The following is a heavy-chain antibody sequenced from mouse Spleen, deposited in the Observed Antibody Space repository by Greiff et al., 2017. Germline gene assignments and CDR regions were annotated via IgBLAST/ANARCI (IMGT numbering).Heavy chain of an antibody. CDR3: ARDYGSTFYAMDY. CDR2: INPSNGRT. V-gene: IGHV1S81*02. CDR1: GYTFTSYW. Sequence: QVQLQQSGAELVKPGASVKLSCKASGYTFTSYWMHWVKQRPGQGLEWIGEINPSNGRTNYNEKFKSKATLTVDKSSSTAYMQLSSLTSEDSAVYYCARDYGSTFYAMDYWGQGTSVTVSS. D-gene: IGHD1-1*01. J-gene: IGHJ4*01.